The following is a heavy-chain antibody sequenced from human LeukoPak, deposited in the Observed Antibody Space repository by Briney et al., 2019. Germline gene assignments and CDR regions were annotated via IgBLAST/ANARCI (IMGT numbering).Heavy chain of an antibody. Sequence: GGSLRLSCAASGFTVSSNYMSWVRQAPGKGLEWVSVIYSGGSTYYADSVKGRFTISRDNSKNTLYLQMNSLRAEDTAVYYCAKRGGRDYDILTASYWGQGTLVTVSS. V-gene: IGHV3-53*01. J-gene: IGHJ4*02. D-gene: IGHD3-9*01. CDR2: IYSGGST. CDR3: AKRGGRDYDILTASY. CDR1: GFTVSSNY.